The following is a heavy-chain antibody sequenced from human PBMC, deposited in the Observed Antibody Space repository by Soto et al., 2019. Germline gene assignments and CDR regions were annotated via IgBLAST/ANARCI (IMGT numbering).Heavy chain of an antibody. CDR3: AADHRSVRTKRPFDI. J-gene: IGHJ3*02. Sequence: SVKVSCKASGFTFTSSAVQWVRQARGQRLEWIGWIVVGSGNTNYAQKFQERVTITRDMSTSTAYMELSSLRSEDTAVYYCAADHRSVRTKRPFDIWGQGTMVTVSS. CDR1: GFTFTSSA. CDR2: IVVGSGNT. V-gene: IGHV1-58*01.